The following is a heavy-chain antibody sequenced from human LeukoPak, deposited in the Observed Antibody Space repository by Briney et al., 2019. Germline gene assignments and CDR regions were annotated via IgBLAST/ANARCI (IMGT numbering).Heavy chain of an antibody. V-gene: IGHV1-18*01. Sequence: ASVKVSCKASGYTFTSYGISWVRQAPGQGLEWMGWISAYNGNTNYAQKLQGRVTMTTDTSTSTAYMELRSLRSDDTAVYYCARPSGSYYVLGYFDYWGQGTLVTVSS. D-gene: IGHD1-26*01. CDR3: ARPSGSYYVLGYFDY. CDR2: ISAYNGNT. CDR1: GYTFTSYG. J-gene: IGHJ4*02.